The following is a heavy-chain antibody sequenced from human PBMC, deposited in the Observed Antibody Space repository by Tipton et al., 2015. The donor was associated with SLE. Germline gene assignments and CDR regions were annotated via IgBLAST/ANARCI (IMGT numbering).Heavy chain of an antibody. CDR1: GFTFSDYY. D-gene: IGHD6-19*01. J-gene: IGHJ3*02. CDR3: ARDRGTGWYRDAFDI. CDR2: ISSRSSNT. V-gene: IGHV3-11*06. Sequence: SLRLSCAASGFTFSDYYMSWIRQAPGKGLEWVSYISSRSSNTNYADSVKGRFTISRDNAKKSLFLQMNSLRAEDTAVYYCARDRGTGWYRDAFDIWGQGTMVTVSS.